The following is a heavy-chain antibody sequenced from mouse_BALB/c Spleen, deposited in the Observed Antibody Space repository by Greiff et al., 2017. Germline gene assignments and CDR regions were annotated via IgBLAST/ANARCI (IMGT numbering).Heavy chain of an antibody. J-gene: IGHJ4*01. D-gene: IGHD2-1*01. CDR2: IWGDGST. Sequence: VQVVESGPGLVAPSQSLSITCTVSGFSLTGYGVNWVRQPPGKGLEWLGMIWGDGSTDYNSALKSRLSISKDNSKSQVFLKMNSLQTDDTARYYCARDPAQGNYDAMDYWGQGTSVTVSS. CDR1: GFSLTGYG. CDR3: ARDPAQGNYDAMDY. V-gene: IGHV2-6-7*01.